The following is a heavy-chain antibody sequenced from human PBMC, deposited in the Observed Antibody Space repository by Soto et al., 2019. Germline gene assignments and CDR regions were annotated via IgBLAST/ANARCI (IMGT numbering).Heavy chain of an antibody. Sequence: SETLSLTCTVSGGSISSYDWSWIRQPPGKGLEWIGYIYYSGSTNYNPSLKSRVTISVDTSKNQFSLKLSSVTAADTAVYYCARVRIAAAGTVFDYWGQGTLVTVSS. CDR1: GGSISSYD. V-gene: IGHV4-59*01. D-gene: IGHD6-13*01. J-gene: IGHJ4*02. CDR2: IYYSGST. CDR3: ARVRIAAAGTVFDY.